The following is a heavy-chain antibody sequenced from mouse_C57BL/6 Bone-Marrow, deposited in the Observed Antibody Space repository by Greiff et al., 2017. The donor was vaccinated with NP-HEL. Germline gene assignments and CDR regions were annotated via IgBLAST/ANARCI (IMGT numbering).Heavy chain of an antibody. CDR3: ARSGDYDGPWFAY. Sequence: QVQLQQSGAELVKPGASVKMSCKASGYTFTSYWITWVKQRPGQGLEWIGDIYPGSGSTNYNEKFKSKATLTVDTSSSTAYMQLRSLTSEDSAVYYCARSGDYDGPWFAYWGQGTLVTVSA. CDR2: IYPGSGST. CDR1: GYTFTSYW. D-gene: IGHD2-4*01. V-gene: IGHV1-55*01. J-gene: IGHJ3*01.